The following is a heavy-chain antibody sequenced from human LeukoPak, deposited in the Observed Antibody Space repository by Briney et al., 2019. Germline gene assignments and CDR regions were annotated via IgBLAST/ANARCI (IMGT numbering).Heavy chain of an antibody. CDR3: ASTFYYESSGYPFDY. J-gene: IGHJ4*02. V-gene: IGHV3-53*01. CDR1: GFTVSSYS. CDR2: IYSGGST. D-gene: IGHD3-22*01. Sequence: PGGSLRLSCAASGFTVSSYSMSWVRQAPGKGLEWVSVIYSGGSTYYAGSVKGRFTISRDSSKNTLYLQMNSLRAEDTAVYYCASTFYYESSGYPFDYWGQGTLVTVSS.